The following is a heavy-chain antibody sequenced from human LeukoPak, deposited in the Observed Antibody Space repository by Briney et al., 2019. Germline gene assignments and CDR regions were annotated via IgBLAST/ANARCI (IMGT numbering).Heavy chain of an antibody. CDR2: ISSTSTYI. V-gene: IGHV3-21*01. CDR1: GITFKTYS. D-gene: IGHD3-10*01. CDR3: ARAPGVGLGFDY. Sequence: GGSLRLSCAASGITFKTYSMNWVRQAPGKGLEWVSSISSTSTYIYYADSVKGRFTISRDNAENSLYVQMNSLRAEDTAVYYCARAPGVGLGFDYWGQGTLVTVSS. J-gene: IGHJ4*02.